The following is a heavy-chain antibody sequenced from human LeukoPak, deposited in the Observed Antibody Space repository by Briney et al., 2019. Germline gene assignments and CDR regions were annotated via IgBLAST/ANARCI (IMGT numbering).Heavy chain of an antibody. V-gene: IGHV3-48*04. D-gene: IGHD6-19*01. J-gene: IGHJ4*02. Sequence: PGGSLRLSCAASGFTFSSYSMNWVRQAPGKGLEWVSYISSSGSTIYYADSVKGRFTISRDNAKNSLYLQMNSLRAEDRAVYYCAREKVAVAGSCDYWGQGTLVTVSS. CDR3: AREKVAVAGSCDY. CDR1: GFTFSSYS. CDR2: ISSSGSTI.